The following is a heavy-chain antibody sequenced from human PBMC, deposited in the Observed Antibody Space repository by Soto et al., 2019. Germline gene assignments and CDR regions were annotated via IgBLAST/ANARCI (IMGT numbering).Heavy chain of an antibody. CDR3: ATSYYYYGSGSTLPVHY. D-gene: IGHD3-10*01. V-gene: IGHV3-21*01. Sequence: GGSLRLSCAASGFTFSSYSMNWVRQAPGKGLEWVSSISSSSSYIYYADSVKGRFTISRDNAKNSLYLQMNSLVAEDTAVYYCATSYYYYGSGSTLPVHYWGQGTLVTVSS. J-gene: IGHJ4*02. CDR1: GFTFSSYS. CDR2: ISSSSSYI.